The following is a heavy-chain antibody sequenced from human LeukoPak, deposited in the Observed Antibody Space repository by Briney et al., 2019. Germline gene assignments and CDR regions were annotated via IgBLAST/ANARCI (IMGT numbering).Heavy chain of an antibody. J-gene: IGHJ6*03. V-gene: IGHV3-33*06. CDR3: AKDTSASIYYMEV. Sequence: GRSLILSCAASGFFFRSYGMHWVRQAPGKGLEWVAVIWNDGSEKYFAESVKGRFTISRDNSNNTLYLQIDTLRAEDTAVYYCAKDTSASIYYMEVWGKGTTVTVSS. D-gene: IGHD2-2*01. CDR2: IWNDGSEK. CDR1: GFFFRSYG.